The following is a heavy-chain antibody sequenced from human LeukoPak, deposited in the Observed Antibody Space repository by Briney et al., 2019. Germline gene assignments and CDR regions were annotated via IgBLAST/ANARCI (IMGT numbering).Heavy chain of an antibody. V-gene: IGHV3-7*01. D-gene: IGHD5-12*01. CDR3: VRDSPGYGAYDFD. CDR2: IKEDGSAK. Sequence: GGSLRLSCAASGFTFSSYAMSWVRQAPGKGLEWVANIKEDGSAKYYVDSVRGRFTISRDNAKNSLYLQMNNLSAEDTAVYYCVRDSPGYGAYDFDWGQGTLVTVSS. CDR1: GFTFSSYA. J-gene: IGHJ4*02.